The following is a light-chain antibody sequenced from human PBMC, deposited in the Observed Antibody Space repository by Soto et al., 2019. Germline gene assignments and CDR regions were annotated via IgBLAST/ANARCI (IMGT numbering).Light chain of an antibody. Sequence: IQLTQSPSSLSASVGDRVTITCRASQDLSGYLAWYQQKPGKAPKLLIYAASTLQSGVPSRFSGSGSETDFTLTISSLQHEDFATYYCQQVNNYPLICGGGTKVEI. J-gene: IGKJ4*01. CDR2: AAS. V-gene: IGKV1-9*01. CDR1: QDLSGY. CDR3: QQVNNYPLI.